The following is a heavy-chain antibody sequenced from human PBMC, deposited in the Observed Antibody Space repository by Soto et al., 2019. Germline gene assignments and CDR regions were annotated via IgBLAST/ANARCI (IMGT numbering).Heavy chain of an antibody. CDR2: IIPIFGTA. D-gene: IGHD2-21*02. J-gene: IGHJ6*02. Sequence: GASVKVSCKASGGTFSSYAISWVRQAPGQGLEWMGGIIPIFGTANYAQKFQGRVTITADESTSTAYMELSSLRSEDTAVYYCARGACGGNSCYYYYGMGAWGQGTTVTVSS. V-gene: IGHV1-69*13. CDR1: GGTFSSYA. CDR3: ARGACGGNSCYYYYGMGA.